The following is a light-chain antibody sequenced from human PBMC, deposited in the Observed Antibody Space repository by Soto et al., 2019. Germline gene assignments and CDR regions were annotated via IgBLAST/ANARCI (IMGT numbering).Light chain of an antibody. Sequence: EIVMTQSPATLSVSPGERATLSCRASQSVSSNLAWYQQKPGQAPRLLIYGASTRATGIPARFSGSGSGTEFPLTISSLQSEDFATYFCQQRSRWPRGTFGRGTKLE. J-gene: IGKJ2*02. CDR1: QSVSSN. CDR3: QQRSRWPRGT. CDR2: GAS. V-gene: IGKV3-15*01.